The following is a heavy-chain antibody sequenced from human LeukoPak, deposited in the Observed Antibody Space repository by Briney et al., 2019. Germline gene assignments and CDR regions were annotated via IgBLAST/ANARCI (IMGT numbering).Heavy chain of an antibody. D-gene: IGHD2-15*01. CDR1: GFTFSSYA. Sequence: GGSLRISCAASGFTFSSYAMSWVRQAPGKGLEWVSAISGSGGSTYYADSVKGRFTISRDNSKNTLYLQMNSLRAEDTAVYYCAKDNGVVVVASNYFDYWGQGTLVTVSS. J-gene: IGHJ4*02. CDR2: ISGSGGST. V-gene: IGHV3-23*01. CDR3: AKDNGVVVVASNYFDY.